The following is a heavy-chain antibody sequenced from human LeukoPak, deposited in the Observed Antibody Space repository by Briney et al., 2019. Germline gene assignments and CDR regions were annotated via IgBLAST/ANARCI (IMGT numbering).Heavy chain of an antibody. CDR1: GFTFSDYY. V-gene: IGHV3-11*01. Sequence: GGSLRLSCAVSGFTFSDYYMSWIRQAPGKGLEWVSYISSGGSTYYADSVKGRFTISRDNSKNTLYLQMNSLRVEDTAVYYCAKEAEYDSSSWYEPGWFDPWGQGTLVTVSS. D-gene: IGHD6-13*01. J-gene: IGHJ5*02. CDR2: ISSGGST. CDR3: AKEAEYDSSSWYEPGWFDP.